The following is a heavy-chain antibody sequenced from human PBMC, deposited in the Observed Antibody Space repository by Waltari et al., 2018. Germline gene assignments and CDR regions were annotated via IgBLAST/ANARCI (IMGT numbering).Heavy chain of an antibody. V-gene: IGHV1-69*13. Sequence: QVPLVQSGAEVKKPGSSVKVSCKASGGTFSSYATSWARKAPGQGLEWMGGIIPIFGTANYAQKFQGRVTITADESTSTAYMELSSLRSEDTAVYYCASLRDGYNFHFDYWGQGTLVTVSS. J-gene: IGHJ4*02. CDR1: GGTFSSYA. CDR3: ASLRDGYNFHFDY. D-gene: IGHD5-12*01. CDR2: IIPIFGTA.